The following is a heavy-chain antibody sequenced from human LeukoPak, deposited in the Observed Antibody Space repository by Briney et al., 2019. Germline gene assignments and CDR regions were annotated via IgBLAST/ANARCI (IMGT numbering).Heavy chain of an antibody. CDR3: AKAHQEDDYGDIHYYYYGMDV. V-gene: IGHV3-9*01. J-gene: IGHJ6*02. CDR2: ISWNSGSI. Sequence: PGGSLRLSCAASGFTFDDYAMHWVRQAPGKGLEWVSGISWNSGSIGYADSVKGRFTISRDNAKNSLYLQMNSLRAEDTALYYCAKAHQEDDYGDIHYYYYGMDVWGQGTTVTVSS. D-gene: IGHD4-17*01. CDR1: GFTFDDYA.